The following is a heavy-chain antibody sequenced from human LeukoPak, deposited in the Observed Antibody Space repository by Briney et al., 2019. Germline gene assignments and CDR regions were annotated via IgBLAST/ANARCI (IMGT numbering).Heavy chain of an antibody. Sequence: ASVKVSCKASGYIFTSYDINWVRQATGQGVEWMGWMNPNSGNRGYAQRFQGRITLTTNTSVSTAYMELGNLRSEDTALYYCARGGASAAARRFDPWGQGTLVTVSS. CDR3: ARGGASAAARRFDP. D-gene: IGHD6-13*01. CDR2: MNPNSGNR. CDR1: GYIFTSYD. V-gene: IGHV1-8*01. J-gene: IGHJ5*02.